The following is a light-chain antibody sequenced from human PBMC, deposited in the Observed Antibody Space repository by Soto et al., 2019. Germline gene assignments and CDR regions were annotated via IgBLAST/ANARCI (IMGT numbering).Light chain of an antibody. V-gene: IGKV1-5*03. CDR3: QQYDSYSWT. J-gene: IGKJ1*01. CDR2: QAS. Sequence: DIQMTQSPSTLSAFVGDRVTITCRASQSIRSWLAWYQQKPGKAPKLLVYQASTLESGVSLRFSGSGSGTEFTLTINSLQSDDFATYYCQQYDSYSWTFGQGTKVEVK. CDR1: QSIRSW.